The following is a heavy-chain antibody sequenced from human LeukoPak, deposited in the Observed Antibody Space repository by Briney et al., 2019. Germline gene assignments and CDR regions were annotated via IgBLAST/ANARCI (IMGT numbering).Heavy chain of an antibody. V-gene: IGHV3-23*01. D-gene: IGHD3-22*01. Sequence: GGSLRLSCAASGFTFNNYAMSWVRQAPGKGLEWVSSISGSGGGTYYADSVKGRFTISRDNSKNTLYLQMNSLRAEDTAVYYCAKAYYYDSSGYPAGDFDLWGRGTLVTVSS. CDR1: GFTFNNYA. J-gene: IGHJ2*01. CDR2: ISGSGGGT. CDR3: AKAYYYDSSGYPAGDFDL.